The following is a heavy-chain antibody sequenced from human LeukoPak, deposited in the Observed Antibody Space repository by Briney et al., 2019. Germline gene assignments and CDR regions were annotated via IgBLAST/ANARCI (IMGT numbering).Heavy chain of an antibody. V-gene: IGHV4-59*02. CDR1: GGSGSSDS. CDR3: ARAGSGYYPFDD. D-gene: IGHD3-22*01. CDR2: VYYSGST. J-gene: IGHJ4*02. Sequence: SETLSLTCTVSGGSGSSDSSSWIRQPPGQALEWIGYVYYSGSTNYNPSLKSRVTISVDTSNNQFSLKLSSVTAADTAVYYCARAGSGYYPFDDWGQGTLVTVSS.